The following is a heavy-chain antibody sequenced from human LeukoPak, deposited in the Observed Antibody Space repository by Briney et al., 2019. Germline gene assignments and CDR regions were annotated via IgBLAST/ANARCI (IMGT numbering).Heavy chain of an antibody. J-gene: IGHJ4*02. V-gene: IGHV3-23*01. D-gene: IGHD6-13*01. CDR1: DFTSSNYV. Sequence: GGSLRLCCAASDFTSSNYVMSWVRQAGGRGLEWVSGLSSGGGSTYYAASVKGRFTISRDNSKNTRYLQMNSLRAEDTAVYYCAKLNGYSSSWFDYWGQGTLVTVSS. CDR3: AKLNGYSSSWFDY. CDR2: LSSGGGST.